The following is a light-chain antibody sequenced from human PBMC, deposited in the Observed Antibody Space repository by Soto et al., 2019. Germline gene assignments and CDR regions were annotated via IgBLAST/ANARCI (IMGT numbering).Light chain of an antibody. CDR3: SSYTSSSTPYV. CDR1: SSDVGGYNY. J-gene: IGLJ1*01. Sequence: QSVLTQPASVSGSPGQSITISCTGTSSDVGGYNYVSWYQQHPGKAPKLMIYDVSNRPSGVSNRFSGSKSSNTASLTISGLQAEDEADYYCSSYTSSSTPYVFGTGTKLTVL. V-gene: IGLV2-14*01. CDR2: DVS.